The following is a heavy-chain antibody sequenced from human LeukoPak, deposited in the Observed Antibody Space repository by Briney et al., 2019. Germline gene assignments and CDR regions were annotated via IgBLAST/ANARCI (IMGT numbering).Heavy chain of an antibody. V-gene: IGHV3-23*01. J-gene: IGHJ5*02. CDR2: ISGSGGST. CDR1: GFTFSSYA. Sequence: GGSLRLSCAASGFTFSSYAMSGVRQAPGKELEWVSAISGSGGSTYYADSVKGRFTISRDNSKNTLYLQMSSLKASDTAMYYCARSYYYDSIWFDPWGQGTLVTVSS. CDR3: ARSYYYDSIWFDP. D-gene: IGHD3-22*01.